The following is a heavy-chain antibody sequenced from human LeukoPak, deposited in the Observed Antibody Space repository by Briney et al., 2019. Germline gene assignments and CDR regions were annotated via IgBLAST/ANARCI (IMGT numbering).Heavy chain of an antibody. D-gene: IGHD2-15*01. J-gene: IGHJ3*02. CDR3: ARAGLSGGSCYAFDI. CDR1: GFTLSSYW. Sequence: GGSLRLSCAASGFTLSSYWMSWVRQAPGKGLEWVANIKQDGSEKYYVDSVKGRFTISRDNAKNSLYLQMNSLRAEDTAVYYCARAGLSGGSCYAFDIWGQGTMVTVSS. CDR2: IKQDGSEK. V-gene: IGHV3-7*03.